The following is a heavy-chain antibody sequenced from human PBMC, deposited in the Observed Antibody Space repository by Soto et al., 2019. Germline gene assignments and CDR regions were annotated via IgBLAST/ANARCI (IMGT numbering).Heavy chain of an antibody. J-gene: IGHJ4*02. D-gene: IGHD7-27*01. Sequence: QITLKESGPTLVKPTQPLTLTCTFSGFSLSTTVVGVGWIRQPPGKALECLALIYWDDDKRYSPSLTNRLTITKATCKNQVVLTMTNLHPVDIGTYFCAYRPSLDWGHFDSWGQGTLVTVSS. CDR1: GFSLSTTVVG. V-gene: IGHV2-5*02. CDR2: IYWDDDK. CDR3: AYRPSLDWGHFDS.